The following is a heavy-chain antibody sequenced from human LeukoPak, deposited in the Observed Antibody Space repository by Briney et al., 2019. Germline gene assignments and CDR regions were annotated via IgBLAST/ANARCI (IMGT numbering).Heavy chain of an antibody. CDR1: GYSFTSYW. CDR2: IYPGDSDT. V-gene: IGHV5-51*01. D-gene: IGHD2-2*01. J-gene: IGHJ5*02. CDR3: ARQTGEDIVVVPAANNWFDP. Sequence: GESLKISCKDSGYSFTSYWIGWVRQMPGKGLEWMGIIYPGDSDTRYSPSFQGQVTISANKSISTAYLQWSSLKASDTAMYYCARQTGEDIVVVPAANNWFDPWGQGTLVTVSS.